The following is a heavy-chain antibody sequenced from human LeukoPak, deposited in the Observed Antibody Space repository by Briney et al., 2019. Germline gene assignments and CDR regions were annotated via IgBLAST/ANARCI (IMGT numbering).Heavy chain of an antibody. CDR1: GYTFTSYD. CDR2: MNPNSGNT. V-gene: IGHV1-8*01. CDR3: ARVEYREYYYGSGSYYDVDGMDV. D-gene: IGHD3-10*01. J-gene: IGHJ6*02. Sequence: ASVKVSCKASGYTFTSYDINWVRQATGQGLEWMGWMNPNSGNTGYAQKFQGRVTMTRNTSISTAYVELSSLRSEDTAVYYCARVEYREYYYGSGSYYDVDGMDVWGQGTTVTVSS.